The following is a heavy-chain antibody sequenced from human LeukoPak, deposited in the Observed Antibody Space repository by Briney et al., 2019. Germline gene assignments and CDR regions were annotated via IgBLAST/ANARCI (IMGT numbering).Heavy chain of an antibody. V-gene: IGHV3-23*01. CDR3: AKGEHQPTLSFDY. Sequence: SGGSLRLSCAASGFTFTNYDMSWVRQAPGKGLDWVSGISGRGGRTYYVDSVKGRFTISRDNSKNTLYLQMNSLRAEDTAVYYCAKGEHQPTLSFDYWGQGTLATVSS. D-gene: IGHD1-26*01. CDR1: GFTFTNYD. J-gene: IGHJ4*02. CDR2: ISGRGGRT.